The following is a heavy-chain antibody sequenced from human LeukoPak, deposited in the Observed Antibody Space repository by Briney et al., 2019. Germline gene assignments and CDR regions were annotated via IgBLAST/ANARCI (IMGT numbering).Heavy chain of an antibody. Sequence: VGSLRLSCAASGFSYRDFYMTWIRQAPGKGREWISYISGGGSSIYYAESVKGRITISRDNAKNSVFLQMNSLRVEDTAVYYCARVSRWGSYYFDYWGQGNLVTVSS. CDR1: GFSYRDFY. V-gene: IGHV3-11*04. J-gene: IGHJ4*02. CDR3: ARVSRWGSYYFDY. D-gene: IGHD5-24*01. CDR2: ISGGGSSI.